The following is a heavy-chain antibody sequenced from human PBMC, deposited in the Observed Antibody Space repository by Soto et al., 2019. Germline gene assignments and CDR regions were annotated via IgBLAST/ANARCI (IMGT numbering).Heavy chain of an antibody. Sequence: QVQLVQSGAEVKKPGASVKVSCKASGYTFTSYGISWVRQAPGQGLEWMGWISAYNGNTNYAQKLQGRVTMTTDTSTSXXYXEXXSLRSDDTAVYYCARWASVQLERDRVLGYYYGMDVWGQGTTVTVSS. CDR2: ISAYNGNT. CDR1: GYTFTSYG. CDR3: ARWASVQLERDRVLGYYYGMDV. V-gene: IGHV1-18*01. D-gene: IGHD1-1*01. J-gene: IGHJ6*02.